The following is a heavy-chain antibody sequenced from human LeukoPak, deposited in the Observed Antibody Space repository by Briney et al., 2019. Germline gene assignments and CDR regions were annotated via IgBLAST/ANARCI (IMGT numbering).Heavy chain of an antibody. D-gene: IGHD3-10*01. CDR2: IYYSGSI. Sequence: PSETLSLTCAVSGGSISSYYWTWIRQPPGKGLEWIGYIYYSGSINYNPSLKSRVTISVDTSKNQFSLKLSSVTAADTAVYYCASFGLKFDYWGQGTLVTVSS. CDR3: ASFGLKFDY. CDR1: GGSISSYY. J-gene: IGHJ4*02. V-gene: IGHV4-59*01.